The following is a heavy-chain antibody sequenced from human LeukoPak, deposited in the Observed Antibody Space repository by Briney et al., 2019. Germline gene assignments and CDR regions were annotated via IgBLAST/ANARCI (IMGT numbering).Heavy chain of an antibody. Sequence: GGSLRLSCAASGFTFSSYAMSWVRQAPGKGLEWVSAISGSGGSTYYAHSVKGRFTISRDNSKNTLYLQMNSLRAEDTAVYYCANPYGDYDFDYWGQGTLVTVSS. V-gene: IGHV3-23*01. CDR2: ISGSGGST. CDR1: GFTFSSYA. CDR3: ANPYGDYDFDY. J-gene: IGHJ4*02. D-gene: IGHD4-17*01.